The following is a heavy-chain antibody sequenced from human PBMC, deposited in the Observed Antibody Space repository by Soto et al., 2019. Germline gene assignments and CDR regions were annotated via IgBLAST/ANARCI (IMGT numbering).Heavy chain of an antibody. J-gene: IGHJ5*02. D-gene: IGHD2-15*01. V-gene: IGHV1-69*01. CDR3: ARGVVVVAASQLGWFDP. CDR1: GGTFSRVA. Sequence: QVQLVQSGAEVRKPGSSVKVSCKASGGTFSRVAISWVRQAPGQGLEWMGVIIPMFGTAKYVQKLQGRLTITADESTTTAYMEWRSLRSDDTAVYYCARGVVVVAASQLGWFDPWGQGTLVTVSS. CDR2: IIPMFGTA.